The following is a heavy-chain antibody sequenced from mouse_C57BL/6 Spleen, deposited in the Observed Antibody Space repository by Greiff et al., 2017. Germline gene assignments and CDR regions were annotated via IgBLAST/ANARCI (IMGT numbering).Heavy chain of an antibody. D-gene: IGHD1-1*01. Sequence: VQLQESGAELVRPGASVTLSCKASGYTFTDYEMHWVKQTPVHGLEWIGAIDPETGGTAYNQKFKGKAILTADKSSSTAYMELRSLTSENSAVYYCTRRITTVVATRYFDVWGKGTTVTVSS. V-gene: IGHV1-15*01. CDR3: TRRITTVVATRYFDV. CDR1: GYTFTDYE. J-gene: IGHJ1*03. CDR2: IDPETGGT.